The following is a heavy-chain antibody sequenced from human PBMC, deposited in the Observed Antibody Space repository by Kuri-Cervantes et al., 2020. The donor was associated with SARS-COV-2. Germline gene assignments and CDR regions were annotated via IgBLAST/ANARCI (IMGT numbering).Heavy chain of an antibody. Sequence: GESLKISCAASGFTFSSYWMSWARQAPGKGLEWVANIKQDGSETDYVDAVKDRFTISRDNAKNSLYLQMNSLRAGDTAVYYCARVVSGYSYGLYPFDSWGQGTLVTVSS. V-gene: IGHV3-7*01. CDR3: ARVVSGYSYGLYPFDS. CDR2: IKQDGSET. CDR1: GFTFSSYW. D-gene: IGHD5-18*01. J-gene: IGHJ4*02.